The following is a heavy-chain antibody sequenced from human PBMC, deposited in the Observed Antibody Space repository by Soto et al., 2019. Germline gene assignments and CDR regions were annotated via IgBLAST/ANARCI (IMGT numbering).Heavy chain of an antibody. J-gene: IGHJ4*02. CDR2: IYASGSP. CDR1: GGSISVYY. CDR3: ARGVGSSPPRY. Sequence: SETLSLTCTISGGSISVYYWSWVRQPPGHELEWIGYIYASGSPNYNPSLRSRVTISADTSKNQISLKLTSPTAADTAVYYCARGVGSSPPRYWGRGTLVTVSS. D-gene: IGHD1-26*01. V-gene: IGHV4-59*01.